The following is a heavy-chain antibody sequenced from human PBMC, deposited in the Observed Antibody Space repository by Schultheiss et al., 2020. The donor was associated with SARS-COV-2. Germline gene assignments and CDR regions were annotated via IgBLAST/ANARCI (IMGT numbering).Heavy chain of an antibody. CDR3: AKAGGVGALSLIDY. Sequence: GGSLRLSCTASRFTFSSYWMSWVRQAPGKGLEWVSAISGSGGSTYYADSVKGRFTISRDNSKNTLYLQMNSLRAEDTAVYYCAKAGGVGALSLIDYWGQGTLVTVSS. D-gene: IGHD1-26*01. CDR2: ISGSGGST. V-gene: IGHV3-23*01. CDR1: RFTFSSYW. J-gene: IGHJ4*02.